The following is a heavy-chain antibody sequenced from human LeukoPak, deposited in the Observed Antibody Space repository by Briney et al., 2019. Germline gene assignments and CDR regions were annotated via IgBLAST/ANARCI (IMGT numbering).Heavy chain of an antibody. V-gene: IGHV3-30*02. CDR3: ARIRGNVGAPPPFDY. J-gene: IGHJ4*02. D-gene: IGHD1-26*01. Sequence: PGGSLRLSCAASGFTFSSYGMHWVRQAPGKGLEWVAFIRYDGSNKYYADSVKGRFTISRDNSKNTLYLQMNSLRAEDTALYYCARIRGNVGAPPPFDYWGQGTLVTVSS. CDR2: IRYDGSNK. CDR1: GFTFSSYG.